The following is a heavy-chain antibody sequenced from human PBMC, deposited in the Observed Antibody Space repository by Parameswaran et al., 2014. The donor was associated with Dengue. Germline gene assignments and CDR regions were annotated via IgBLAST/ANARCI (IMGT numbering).Heavy chain of an antibody. J-gene: IGHJ4*02. CDR2: ISSNGGST. CDR3: ARVRSSWYDY. Sequence: VRQAPGKGLEYVSAISSNGGSTYYANSVKGRFTISRDNSKNTLYLQMGSLRAEDMAVYYCARVRSSWYDYWGQGTLVTVSS. D-gene: IGHD6-13*01. V-gene: IGHV3-64*01.